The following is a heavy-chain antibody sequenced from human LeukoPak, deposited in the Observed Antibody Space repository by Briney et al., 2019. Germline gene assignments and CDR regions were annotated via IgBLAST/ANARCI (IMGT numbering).Heavy chain of an antibody. CDR2: TSGSADNT. CDR3: AKQGFGC. J-gene: IGHJ4*02. Sequence: GGSLRLSCTASGFTLSSYAMSWVRQAPGEGLEWVSTTSGSADNTNYAEAVKGRFTISRDNSKNTMNLQMNSLRAEDTAVYYCAKQGFGCWGQGTLVTVSS. V-gene: IGHV3-23*01. CDR1: GFTLSSYA.